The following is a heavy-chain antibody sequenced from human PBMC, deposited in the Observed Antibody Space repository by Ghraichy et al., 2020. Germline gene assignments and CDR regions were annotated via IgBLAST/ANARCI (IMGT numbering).Heavy chain of an antibody. D-gene: IGHD1-26*01. Sequence: SETLSLTCTVSGGSISSYYWSWIRQPPGKGLEWIGYIYYSGSTNYNPSLKSRVTISVDTSKNQFSLKLSSVTAADTAVYYCARSIMGATKGSFDYWGQGTLVPVSS. CDR1: GGSISSYY. CDR3: ARSIMGATKGSFDY. CDR2: IYYSGST. V-gene: IGHV4-59*01. J-gene: IGHJ4*02.